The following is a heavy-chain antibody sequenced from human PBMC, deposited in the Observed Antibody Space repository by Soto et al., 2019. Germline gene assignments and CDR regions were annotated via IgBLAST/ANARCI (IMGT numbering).Heavy chain of an antibody. CDR1: GGSISSGNHF. J-gene: IGHJ3*01. CDR3: AREVITPVHQGADDTFDL. Sequence: QVQLQEAGPGLVKPSQTLSLTCIVSGGSISSGNHFWSWIRQPPGKGLEWIGYIFYSGTAHYNSSRKNRVTISIDPSKNPVSLNLSSVTAAFTAMYYSAREVITPVHQGADDTFDLWCQGTMVTVSS. V-gene: IGHV4-30-4*01. D-gene: IGHD2-15*01. CDR2: IFYSGTA.